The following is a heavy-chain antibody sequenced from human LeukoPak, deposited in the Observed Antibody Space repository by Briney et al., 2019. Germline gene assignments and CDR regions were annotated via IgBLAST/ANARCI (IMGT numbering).Heavy chain of an antibody. D-gene: IGHD6-13*01. CDR3: ARETYSSSRPNWFDP. CDR2: INHSGST. J-gene: IGHJ5*02. CDR1: GGSFSGYY. Sequence: SETLSLTCAVYGGSFSGYYWSWIRQPPGKGLEWIGEINHSGSTNYNPSLKSRVTISVDTSKNQFSLKLSSVTAADTAVYYCARETYSSSRPNWFDPWGQGTLVTVSS. V-gene: IGHV4-34*01.